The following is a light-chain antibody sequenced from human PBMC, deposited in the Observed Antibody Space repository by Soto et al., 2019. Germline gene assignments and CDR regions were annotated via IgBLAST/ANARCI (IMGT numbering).Light chain of an antibody. Sequence: QSALTQPASVSGSPGQSITISCTGTSSDVGGYNYVSWYQHHPGKAPKLMIYGVNNRPSGVSNRFSGSKSGNTASLTISGLQAEDEADYYCSSFTSTSTYVFGSGTKLTVL. CDR1: SSDVGGYNY. V-gene: IGLV2-14*01. CDR3: SSFTSTSTYV. J-gene: IGLJ1*01. CDR2: GVN.